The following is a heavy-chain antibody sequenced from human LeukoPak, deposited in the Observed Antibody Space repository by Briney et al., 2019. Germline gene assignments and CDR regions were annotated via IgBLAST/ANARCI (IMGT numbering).Heavy chain of an antibody. CDR1: GFIFSSYG. D-gene: IGHD5-18*01. V-gene: IGHV3-30*02. J-gene: IGHJ4*02. Sequence: PGGSLRLSCAASGFIFSSYGMHWVRQAPGKGLEWVAFIRYDGSNKYYADSVKGRFTISRDNSKNTLYLQMNSLRAEDTAVYYCAKEGTKDRDTAMGAYYLDYWGQGTLVTVSS. CDR3: AKEGTKDRDTAMGAYYLDY. CDR2: IRYDGSNK.